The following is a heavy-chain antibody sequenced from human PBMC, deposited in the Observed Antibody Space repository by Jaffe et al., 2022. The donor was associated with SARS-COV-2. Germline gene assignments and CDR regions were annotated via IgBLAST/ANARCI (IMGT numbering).Heavy chain of an antibody. V-gene: IGHV3-7*01. D-gene: IGHD3-10*01. J-gene: IGHJ6*03. CDR3: ARTSGAIYSGSGRFRDPYYYQYYMDV. Sequence: EVQLVESGGGLVQPGGSLRLSCAASGFTFSSYWMSWVRQAPGKGLEWVANIKQDGSEKYYVDSVKGRFTISRDNAKNSLYLQMNSLRAEDTAVYYCARTSGAIYSGSGRFRDPYYYQYYMDVWGKGTTVTVSS. CDR2: IKQDGSEK. CDR1: GFTFSSYW.